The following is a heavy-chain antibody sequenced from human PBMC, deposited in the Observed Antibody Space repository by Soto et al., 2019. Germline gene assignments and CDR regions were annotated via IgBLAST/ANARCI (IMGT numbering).Heavy chain of an antibody. Sequence: GGSLRLSCAGSGFTFSSYGMHWVRQAPGKGLEWVAVISYDGGNKYYADSVKGRFTISRDNSKNTLYLQMNSLRAEDTAVYYCAKGGRTTVTHYYYYYGMDVWGQGTTVTVSS. J-gene: IGHJ6*02. CDR3: AKGGRTTVTHYYYYYGMDV. CDR2: ISYDGGNK. D-gene: IGHD4-4*01. CDR1: GFTFSSYG. V-gene: IGHV3-30*18.